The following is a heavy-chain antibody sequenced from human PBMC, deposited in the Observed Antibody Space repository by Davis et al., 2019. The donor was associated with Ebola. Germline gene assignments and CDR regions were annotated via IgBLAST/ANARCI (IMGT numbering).Heavy chain of an antibody. J-gene: IGHJ6*02. CDR1: GYTFTGYY. CDR3: ARGNRAVAGPSFYYYYGMDV. Sequence: AASVKVSCKASGYTFTGYYMHWVRQAPGQGLEWMGWINPNSGGTNYAQKFQGWVTMTRDTSISTAYMELSRLRSDDTAVYYCARGNRAVAGPSFYYYYGMDVWGQGTTVTVSS. D-gene: IGHD6-19*01. CDR2: INPNSGGT. V-gene: IGHV1-2*04.